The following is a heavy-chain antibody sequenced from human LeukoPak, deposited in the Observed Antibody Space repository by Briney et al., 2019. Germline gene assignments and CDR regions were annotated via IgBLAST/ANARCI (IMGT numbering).Heavy chain of an antibody. Sequence: PSETLSLTCTVSGGSISSYYWSWIRQPPGKGLEWIGYVYHSGSANYNPSLKSRVTISVDTPKNQFSLKLSSVTAADTAMYYCARHRAGTTYDFWGQGTLVTVSS. CDR2: VYHSGSA. CDR3: ARHRAGTTYDF. V-gene: IGHV4-59*08. CDR1: GGSISSYY. D-gene: IGHD1-7*01. J-gene: IGHJ4*02.